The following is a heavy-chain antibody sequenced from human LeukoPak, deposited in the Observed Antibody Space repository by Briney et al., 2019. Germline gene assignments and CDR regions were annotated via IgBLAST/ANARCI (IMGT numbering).Heavy chain of an antibody. J-gene: IGHJ4*02. D-gene: IGHD2-2*01. CDR1: GDSISSSNYY. V-gene: IGHV4-39*01. Sequence: PSETLPLTCTVSGDSISSSNYYWGWIRQPPGKGLEWIGTIYYSGSTYYNPSLKSRVTISVDTSKNQFSLKLSSVTAADTAVYYCARQGDYCSTTSCYDYWGQGILVTVSS. CDR2: IYYSGST. CDR3: ARQGDYCSTTSCYDY.